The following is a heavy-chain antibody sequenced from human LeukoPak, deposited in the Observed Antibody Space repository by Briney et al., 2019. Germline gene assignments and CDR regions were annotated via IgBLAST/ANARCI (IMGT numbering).Heavy chain of an antibody. CDR2: INPNSGGT. CDR1: GYTFTGYY. CDR3: ARVAYSGSYHDAFDI. D-gene: IGHD1-26*01. J-gene: IGHJ3*02. V-gene: IGHV1-2*02. Sequence: ASVKVSCKASGYTFTGYYMHWVRQAPGQGLEWMGWINPNSGGTNYAQKFQGRVTMTRDTSISTAYMELSRLRSDDTAVYYCARVAYSGSYHDAFDIWGQGTMVTVSS.